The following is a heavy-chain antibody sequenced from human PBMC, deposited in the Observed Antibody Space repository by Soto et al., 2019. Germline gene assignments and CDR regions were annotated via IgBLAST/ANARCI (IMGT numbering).Heavy chain of an antibody. D-gene: IGHD2-8*01. CDR2: ISSDGGTT. CDR3: ARGLIPYGLDV. CDR1: GLNFSKYP. V-gene: IGHV3-64*07. J-gene: IGHJ6*02. Sequence: EVHLVESGGGLVQPGGSLRLSCAASGLNFSKYPMHWVRQAPGKGLAYVSAISSDGGTTFYADSVRGRFTMSRDNLKNTLYLQMRTLRVEDMAVYYCARGLIPYGLDVWGQGTTVTIS.